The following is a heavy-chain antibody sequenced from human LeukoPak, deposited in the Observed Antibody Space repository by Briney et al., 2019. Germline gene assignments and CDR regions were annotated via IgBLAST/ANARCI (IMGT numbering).Heavy chain of an antibody. V-gene: IGHV3-30-3*01. Sequence: GRSLRLSCAASGFTFSSYAMHWVRQAPGKGLEWVAVISYDGSNKYYADSGKGRFTISRDNSKNTLYLQMNSLRAEDTAVYYCAQNGREIAAAGIPYFGYWGQGTLVTVSS. D-gene: IGHD6-13*01. J-gene: IGHJ4*02. CDR3: AQNGREIAAAGIPYFGY. CDR2: ISYDGSNK. CDR1: GFTFSSYA.